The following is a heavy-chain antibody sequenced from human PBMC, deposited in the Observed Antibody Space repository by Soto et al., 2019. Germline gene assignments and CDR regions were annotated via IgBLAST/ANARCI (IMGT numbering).Heavy chain of an antibody. J-gene: IGHJ4*02. Sequence: QVQLVQSGAEVKKPGSSVKVSCKASGGTFSSYTISWVRQAPGQGLEWMGRIIPILGIANYAQKFQGRVTISADKSTSTAYMELSSLRSEDTAVYDCATVGYWVGGFDYWGQGTLVTVSS. D-gene: IGHD2-15*01. V-gene: IGHV1-69*02. CDR3: ATVGYWVGGFDY. CDR2: IIPILGIA. CDR1: GGTFSSYT.